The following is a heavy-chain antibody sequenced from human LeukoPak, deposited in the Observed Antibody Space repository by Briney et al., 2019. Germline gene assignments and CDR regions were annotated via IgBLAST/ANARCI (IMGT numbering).Heavy chain of an antibody. Sequence: PGGSLRLSCAASGFTFSDYYMSWIRQAPGKGLEWVSFIVSSSTYTNYADFVKGRFTISRDNAKTSLYLQMNSRRAEDTAVYYCARDIDLTAGIMDVWGQGTTVTVSS. CDR3: ARDIDLTAGIMDV. J-gene: IGHJ6*02. CDR2: IVSSSTYT. CDR1: GFTFSDYY. V-gene: IGHV3-11*05. D-gene: IGHD1-14*01.